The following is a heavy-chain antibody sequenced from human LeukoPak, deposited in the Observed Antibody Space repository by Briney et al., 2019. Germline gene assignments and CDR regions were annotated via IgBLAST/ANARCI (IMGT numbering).Heavy chain of an antibody. Sequence: GGSLRLSCAASGFTGSSKYMSWVRQAPGKGLEWVAFIRYDGSNKYYVDSVKGRFTISRDNSKNTLYLQMNSLRAEDTAVYYCAKDHSGSYEAWGQGTLVTVSS. D-gene: IGHD1-26*01. V-gene: IGHV3-30*02. CDR1: GFTGSSKY. CDR3: AKDHSGSYEA. CDR2: IRYDGSNK. J-gene: IGHJ5*02.